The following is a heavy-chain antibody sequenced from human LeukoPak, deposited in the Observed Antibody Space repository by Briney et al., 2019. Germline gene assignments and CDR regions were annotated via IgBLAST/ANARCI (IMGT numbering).Heavy chain of an antibody. CDR2: MNPNSGGT. D-gene: IGHD6-19*01. CDR1: GYTFTDYY. J-gene: IGHJ4*02. Sequence: ASVKVSCKASGYTFTDYYMHWMRQVAGQGPEWMGWMNPNSGGTNYAQKFQGRVTMTRDTSITTAYMELSSLRSDDTAVYYCAPRRVAADKGFDYWGQGTLVTVSS. V-gene: IGHV1-2*02. CDR3: APRRVAADKGFDY.